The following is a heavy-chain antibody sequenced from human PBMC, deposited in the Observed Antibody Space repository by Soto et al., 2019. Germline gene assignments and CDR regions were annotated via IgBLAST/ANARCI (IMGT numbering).Heavy chain of an antibody. CDR3: ARDLPGYGSGINWFDP. D-gene: IGHD3-10*01. Sequence: QVQLVQSGAEVKQPGASVKVSCKASGYTFTSYGISWVRQAPGQGLEWMGWISAYNGNTNYAQKLQGRVTMTTDTSTSTAYMELRSLRSDDTAVYYCARDLPGYGSGINWFDPWGQGTLVTVSS. V-gene: IGHV1-18*04. CDR1: GYTFTSYG. CDR2: ISAYNGNT. J-gene: IGHJ5*02.